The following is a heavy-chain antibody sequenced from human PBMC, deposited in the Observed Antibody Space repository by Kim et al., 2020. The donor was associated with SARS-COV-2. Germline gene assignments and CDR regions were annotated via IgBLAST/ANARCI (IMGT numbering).Heavy chain of an antibody. CDR2: INHSGST. J-gene: IGHJ5*02. Sequence: SETLSLTCAVYGGSFSGYYWSWIRQPPGKGLELIGEINHSGSTNYNPSLKSRVTISVDTSKNQFSLKLSSVTAADTAVYYCARSPIAVPTYGSGSYTPSNWFDPWGQGTLVTVSS. CDR1: GGSFSGYY. CDR3: ARSPIAVPTYGSGSYTPSNWFDP. D-gene: IGHD3-10*01. V-gene: IGHV4-34*01.